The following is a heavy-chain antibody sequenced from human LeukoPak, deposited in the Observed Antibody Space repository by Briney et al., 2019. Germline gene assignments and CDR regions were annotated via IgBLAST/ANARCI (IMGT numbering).Heavy chain of an antibody. V-gene: IGHV3-21*01. J-gene: IGHJ1*01. D-gene: IGHD3-22*01. CDR2: ISSSSSYI. CDR3: AAYDSSGYSGKYFQH. Sequence: GGSLRLSCAASGFTFSSYSMIWVRQAPGKGLEWVSSISSSSSYIYYADSLKGRFTISRDNAKNSLYLQMNSLRAEDTAVYYCAAYDSSGYSGKYFQHWGQGTLVTVSS. CDR1: GFTFSSYS.